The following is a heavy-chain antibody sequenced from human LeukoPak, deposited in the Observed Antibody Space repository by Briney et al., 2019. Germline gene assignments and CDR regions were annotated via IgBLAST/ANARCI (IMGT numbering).Heavy chain of an antibody. CDR3: ARVIVVVPAAAFDP. J-gene: IGHJ5*02. CDR1: GYTFTSYG. CDR2: ISAYNGNT. D-gene: IGHD2-2*01. Sequence: ASVKVSCTASGYTFTSYGISWVRQAPGQGLEWMGWISAYNGNTNYAQKLQGRVTMTTDTSTSTAYMELRSLRSDDTAVYYCARVIVVVPAAAFDPWGQGTLVTVSS. V-gene: IGHV1-18*01.